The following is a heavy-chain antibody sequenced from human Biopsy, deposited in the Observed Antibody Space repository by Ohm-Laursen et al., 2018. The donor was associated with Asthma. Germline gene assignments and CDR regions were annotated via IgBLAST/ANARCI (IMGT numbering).Heavy chain of an antibody. J-gene: IGHJ6*02. D-gene: IGHD3-10*01. CDR3: ARAVDYSHYYGIDV. CDR1: GYTFNSAG. CDR2: ISVYNGNT. Sequence: SVKVSCKASGYTFNSAGITWVRQAPGQGLEWMGWISVYNGNTKVAQKLQNRVTMITDTSTSTAYMELRSLRSDDTAVYFCARAVDYSHYYGIDVWGQGTTVTVS. V-gene: IGHV1-18*01.